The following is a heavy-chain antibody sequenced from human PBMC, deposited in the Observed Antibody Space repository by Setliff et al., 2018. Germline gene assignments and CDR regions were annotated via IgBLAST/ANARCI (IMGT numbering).Heavy chain of an antibody. CDR3: ARDSVTLGQLERRGGFRYYDMDV. D-gene: IGHD1-1*01. J-gene: IGHJ6*02. CDR1: GYTLSRHY. V-gene: IGHV1-46*01. CDR2: INPGGGSA. Sequence: ASVKVSCKATGYTLSRHYMHWVRQAPGQGLEWMGIINPGGGSASIVEKFQGRVTMTSDTSTSTVYLDLSGLTSEDTAVYLCARDSVTLGQLERRGGFRYYDMDVWGQGTTVTVSS.